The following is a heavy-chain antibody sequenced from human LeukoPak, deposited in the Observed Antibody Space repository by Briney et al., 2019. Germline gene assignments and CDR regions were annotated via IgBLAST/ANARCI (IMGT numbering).Heavy chain of an antibody. CDR1: GYTFIGYF. J-gene: IGHJ4*02. D-gene: IGHD3-22*01. CDR2: INPSNGGT. V-gene: IGHV1-2*02. Sequence: ASVKVSCKTSGYTFIGYFIHWVRQAPGQGLEWMGWINPSNGGTKYPQNFQGRVTMSRDTSITTVYMELSSLTSDDSAVYYCARDYYDSSGYYDYWGQGTLVTVSS. CDR3: ARDYYDSSGYYDY.